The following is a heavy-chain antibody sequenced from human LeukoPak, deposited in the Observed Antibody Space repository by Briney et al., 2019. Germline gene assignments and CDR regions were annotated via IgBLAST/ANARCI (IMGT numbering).Heavy chain of an antibody. CDR2: ISAYNGNT. D-gene: IGHD6-13*01. J-gene: IGHJ4*02. CDR3: AREEELVSRGSYDY. V-gene: IGHV1-18*01. CDR1: GYTFTSYG. Sequence: GASVKVSCKASGYTFTSYGISWVRQAPGQRLEWMGWISAYNGNTNYAQKLQGRVTMTTDTSTSTAYMELRSLRSDDTAVYHCAREEELVSRGSYDYWGQGTLVTVSS.